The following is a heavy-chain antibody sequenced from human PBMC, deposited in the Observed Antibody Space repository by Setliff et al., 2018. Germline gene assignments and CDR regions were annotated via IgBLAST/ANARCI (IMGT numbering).Heavy chain of an antibody. V-gene: IGHV4-4*02. D-gene: IGHD3-3*01. CDR1: GGSISSSNW. J-gene: IGHJ4*02. CDR3: ARVDNFWSGPIDY. Sequence: SETLSLTCAVSGGSISSSNWWSWVRQPPGKGLEWIGSISHSGSAYYNPSLKSRVTISVDTSKNQFSLKLSSVTAADTAVYYCARVDNFWSGPIDYWGQGTLVTVSS. CDR2: ISHSGSA.